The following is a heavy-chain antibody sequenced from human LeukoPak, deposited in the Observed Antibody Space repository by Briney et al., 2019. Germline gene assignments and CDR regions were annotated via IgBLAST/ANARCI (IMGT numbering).Heavy chain of an antibody. J-gene: IGHJ5*02. CDR2: ISSSSSYI. D-gene: IGHD2-21*01. Sequence: NSGGSLRLSCAASGFTFSSYGMHWVRQAPGKGLEWVSSISSSSSYIYYADSVKGRFTISRDNAKNSLYLQMNSLRAEDTAVYYCARAPETYCGGDCYSSWFDPWGQGTLVTVSS. CDR3: ARAPETYCGGDCYSSWFDP. V-gene: IGHV3-21*01. CDR1: GFTFSSYG.